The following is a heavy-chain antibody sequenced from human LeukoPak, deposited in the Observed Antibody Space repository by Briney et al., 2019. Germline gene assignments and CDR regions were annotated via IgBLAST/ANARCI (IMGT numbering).Heavy chain of an antibody. V-gene: IGHV3-11*01. CDR3: ARERYDYVWGSYRYFFDH. CDR1: GFTFSDYY. Sequence: GGSLRLSCAASGFTFSDYYMSWIRQAPGKGLEWVSYISSSGTTIEYADSVKGRFTISRDNAKNSLYLQVNSLRAEDTAVYYCARERYDYVWGSYRYFFDHWGQGTLVTVSS. D-gene: IGHD3-16*02. J-gene: IGHJ4*02. CDR2: ISSSGTTI.